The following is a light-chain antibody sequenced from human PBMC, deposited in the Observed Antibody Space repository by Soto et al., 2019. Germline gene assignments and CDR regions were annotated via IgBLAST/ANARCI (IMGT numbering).Light chain of an antibody. CDR2: DTS. V-gene: IGKV3D-15*01. Sequence: EIVMTQSPATLSVSPGEGATLSCRATQSVSSDLAWYQQKPGQAPRLLMSDTSNRATGIPARFSGSGSGTDFTLTISSLEPEDFAVYYCHQYGNSPQTFGQGTKVDIK. CDR1: QSVSSD. CDR3: HQYGNSPQT. J-gene: IGKJ1*01.